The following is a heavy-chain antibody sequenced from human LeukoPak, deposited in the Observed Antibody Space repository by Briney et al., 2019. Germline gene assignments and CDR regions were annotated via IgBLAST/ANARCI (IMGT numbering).Heavy chain of an antibody. Sequence: SETLSLTCAVYGGSFSGYYWSWIRQPPGKGLEWIGEINHSGSTNYNPSLKSRVTISVDTSKNRFSLKLSSVTAADTAVYYCARLMYSRGYFDYWGQGTLVTVSS. D-gene: IGHD2-21*01. CDR1: GGSFSGYY. CDR3: ARLMYSRGYFDY. V-gene: IGHV4-34*01. J-gene: IGHJ4*02. CDR2: INHSGST.